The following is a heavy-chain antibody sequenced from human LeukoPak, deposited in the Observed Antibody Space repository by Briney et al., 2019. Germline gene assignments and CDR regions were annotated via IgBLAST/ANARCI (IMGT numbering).Heavy chain of an antibody. V-gene: IGHV3-23*01. CDR1: GFTFSSYA. J-gene: IGHJ4*02. CDR2: ISGSGGST. CDR3: AKFSGDYIGYFDY. D-gene: IGHD4-17*01. Sequence: GGSLRLSCAASGFTFSSYAMSWVRQAPGKGLEWVSAISGSGGSTYYADSVKGRFTISRDNSKNTLHLQMNSLRAEDTAVYYCAKFSGDYIGYFDYWGQGTLVTVSS.